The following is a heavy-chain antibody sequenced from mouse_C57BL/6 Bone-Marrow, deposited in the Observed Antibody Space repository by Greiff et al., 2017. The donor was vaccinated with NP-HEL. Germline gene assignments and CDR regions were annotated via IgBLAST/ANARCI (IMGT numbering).Heavy chain of an antibody. V-gene: IGHV14-4*01. CDR2: IDPENGDT. CDR3: TPPYYDYFDY. CDR1: GFNIKDDY. Sequence: VQLQQSGAELVRPGASVKLSCTASGFNIKDDYMHWVKQRPEQGLEWIGWIDPENGDTEYASKFQGKATITADTSSNTAYLQLSSLTSEDTAVYYCTPPYYDYFDYWGQGTTLTVSS. J-gene: IGHJ2*01. D-gene: IGHD1-1*01.